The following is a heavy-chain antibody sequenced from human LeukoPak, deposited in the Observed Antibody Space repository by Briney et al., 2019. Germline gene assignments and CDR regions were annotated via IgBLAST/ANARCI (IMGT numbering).Heavy chain of an antibody. CDR3: AREGRGYSGYDLGDY. Sequence: GGSLRLSCAGSGFTFSSYSMNWVRQAPGKGLEWVSSISSSSLYIYYADSVKGRFTISRDNAKNSLYLQMNSLRAEDTAVYYCAREGRGYSGYDLGDYWGQGTLVTVSS. J-gene: IGHJ4*02. CDR1: GFTFSSYS. CDR2: ISSSSLYI. V-gene: IGHV3-21*01. D-gene: IGHD5-12*01.